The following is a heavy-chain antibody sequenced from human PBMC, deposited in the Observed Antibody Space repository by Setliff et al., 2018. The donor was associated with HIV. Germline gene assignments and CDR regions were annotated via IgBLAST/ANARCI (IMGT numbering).Heavy chain of an antibody. Sequence: GGSLRLSCAASGFTFNTYAMSWVRQAPGKGLEWASVISGSGASTFYADSVKGRFTIARDNSKNTLYLQMNGLRVEDTAVYYCAKDGISGGAYPPYYFDYWGHGTLVTVSS. CDR1: GFTFNTYA. V-gene: IGHV3-23*01. D-gene: IGHD2-15*01. J-gene: IGHJ4*01. CDR2: ISGSGAST. CDR3: AKDGISGGAYPPYYFDY.